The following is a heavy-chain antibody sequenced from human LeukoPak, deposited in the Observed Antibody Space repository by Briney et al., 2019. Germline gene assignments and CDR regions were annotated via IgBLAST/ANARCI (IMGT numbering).Heavy chain of an antibody. J-gene: IGHJ3*02. V-gene: IGHV4-59*01. CDR1: GGSIRSYY. CDR3: ARDRRRDLLHAFDI. CDR2: IYYSGST. D-gene: IGHD1-26*01. Sequence: SETLSLTCTVSGGSIRSYYWSWIRQPPGKGLEWIGYIYYSGSTNYNPSLKSRVTISVDASKNQFSLKLSSVTPADTAVYYCARDRRRDLLHAFDIWGQGTMVTVSS.